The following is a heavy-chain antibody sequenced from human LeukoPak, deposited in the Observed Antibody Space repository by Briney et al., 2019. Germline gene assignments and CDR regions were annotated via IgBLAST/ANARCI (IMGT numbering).Heavy chain of an antibody. J-gene: IGHJ4*02. CDR2: ISGDGKST. CDR3: ASSRVYGSHDY. D-gene: IGHD3-10*01. V-gene: IGHV3-23*01. Sequence: GGSLRLSCTASGFTFSSYPMYWVRQAPGKGLEWVSAISGDGKSTYYAESMKGRFTLSRDNSKDTLYLQMNSLRAEDTAVYYCASSRVYGSHDYWGQGTLVTVSS. CDR1: GFTFSSYP.